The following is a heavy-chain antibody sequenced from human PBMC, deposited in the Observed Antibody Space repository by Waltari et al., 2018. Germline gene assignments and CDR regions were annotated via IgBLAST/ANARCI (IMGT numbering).Heavy chain of an antibody. V-gene: IGHV4-38-2*02. CDR3: ASSYCSGGSCYGDWGY. Sequence: QVQLQESGPGLVKPSETLSLTCTVPGYSISSEYYWGWIRQPQGKGLEWIESIYHSGSTYYNPSLKSRVTISVDTSKNQFSLKLSSVTAADTAVYYCASSYCSGGSCYGDWGYWGQGTLVTVSS. CDR2: IYHSGST. D-gene: IGHD2-15*01. J-gene: IGHJ4*02. CDR1: GYSISSEYY.